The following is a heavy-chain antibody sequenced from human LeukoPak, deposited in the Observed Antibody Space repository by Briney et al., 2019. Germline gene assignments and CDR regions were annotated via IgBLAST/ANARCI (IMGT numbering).Heavy chain of an antibody. CDR1: GFTFSSYA. CDR3: ARKRPNYFDY. Sequence: PGGSLRLSCAASGFTFSSYAMSWVRQAPGKGLEWVANINLDGSQKYYVDSVKGRFTISRDNAENSLYLQMNSLRAEDTALYYCARKRPNYFDYWGREPWSPSPQ. V-gene: IGHV3-7*01. CDR2: INLDGSQK. J-gene: IGHJ4*02.